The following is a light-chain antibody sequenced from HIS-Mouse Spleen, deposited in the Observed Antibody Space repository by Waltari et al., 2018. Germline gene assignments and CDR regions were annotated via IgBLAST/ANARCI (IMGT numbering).Light chain of an antibody. Sequence: EIVMTQSPATLSVSPGERATLSCRASQSVSSNLAWYQQKPGQAPRLLIYGASTRATGIPARFSGSGSGTEFTLTISRLEPEDFAVYYCQQYGSSLAFTFGPGTKVDIK. CDR3: QQYGSSLAFT. V-gene: IGKV3-15*01. J-gene: IGKJ3*01. CDR1: QSVSSN. CDR2: GAS.